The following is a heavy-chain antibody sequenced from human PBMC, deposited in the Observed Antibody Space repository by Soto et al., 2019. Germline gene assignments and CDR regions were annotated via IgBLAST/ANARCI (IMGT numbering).Heavy chain of an antibody. CDR2: IYYRGST. V-gene: IGHV4-59*01. CDR1: GSSISPFY. Sequence: SETLSLTCIVSGSSISPFYWSWIRQPPGKGLEWIGNIYYRGSTNYNPSLESRVAISVDTSKRQFSLNLYSMTAADTAVYYCSRVGGYYGDYPNFDYWGQGTRVTVSS. D-gene: IGHD4-17*01. CDR3: SRVGGYYGDYPNFDY. J-gene: IGHJ4*02.